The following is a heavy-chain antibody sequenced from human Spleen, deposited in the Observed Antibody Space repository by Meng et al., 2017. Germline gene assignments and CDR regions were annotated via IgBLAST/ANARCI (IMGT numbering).Heavy chain of an antibody. CDR3: ARDEGPRYSSSTNYYYYYGMDV. D-gene: IGHD6-13*01. CDR2: IIPIFGTA. J-gene: IGHJ6*02. CDR1: GGTFSSYA. Sequence: SVKVSCKASGGTFSSYAISWVRQAPGQGLEWMGGIIPIFGTANYAQKFQGRVTITADESTSTAYMELSSLRSEDTAVYYCARDEGPRYSSSTNYYYYYGMDVWDQGPAVTVSS. V-gene: IGHV1-69*13.